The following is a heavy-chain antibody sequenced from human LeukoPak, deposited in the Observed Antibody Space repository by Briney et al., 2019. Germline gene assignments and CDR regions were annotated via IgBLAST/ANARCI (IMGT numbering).Heavy chain of an antibody. D-gene: IGHD2-15*01. J-gene: IGHJ4*02. Sequence: GASVKVSCKAAGYTFTNYYMQWVRQAPGQGLEWMGIINPRDGSTSYAQKFQGRVTVTRDTSTSTVYMELSSPRSEDTAVYYCARVYCSGGSCYEFGFWGQGTLVTVSS. CDR1: GYTFTNYY. CDR3: ARVYCSGGSCYEFGF. CDR2: INPRDGST. V-gene: IGHV1-46*03.